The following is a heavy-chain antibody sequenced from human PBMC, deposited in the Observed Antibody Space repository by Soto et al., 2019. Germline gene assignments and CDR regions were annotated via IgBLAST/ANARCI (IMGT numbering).Heavy chain of an antibody. CDR1: GGTFSSYS. Sequence: SVKVSCKASGGTFSSYSMSWVRQAPGQGLEWMGGIIPIFGTANYAQKFQGRVTITADESTSTAYMELSSLRSEDTAVYYCARVSRSSSWYNYYYYGMDVWGQGTTVTVSS. V-gene: IGHV1-69*13. CDR3: ARVSRSSSWYNYYYYGMDV. D-gene: IGHD6-13*01. CDR2: IIPIFGTA. J-gene: IGHJ6*02.